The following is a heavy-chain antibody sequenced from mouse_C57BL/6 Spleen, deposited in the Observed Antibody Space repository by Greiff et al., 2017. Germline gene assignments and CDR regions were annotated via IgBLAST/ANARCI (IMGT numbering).Heavy chain of an antibody. CDR2: IDPATGGN. V-gene: IGHV1-15*01. CDR3: TRHPIDYLDY. Sequence: VQLQQSGAELVRPGASVTLSCKASGYTFTDYEMHWVKQTPVHGLEWIGAIDPATGGNAYNQKFKGKAILTADKSSSTAYMELRSLTSEDSAVYYCTRHPIDYLDYWGQGTTLTVSS. J-gene: IGHJ2*01. CDR1: GYTFTDYE.